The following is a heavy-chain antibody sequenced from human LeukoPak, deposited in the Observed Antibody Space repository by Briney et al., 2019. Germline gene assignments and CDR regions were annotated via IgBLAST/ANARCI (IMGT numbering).Heavy chain of an antibody. J-gene: IGHJ2*01. CDR2: IDSGGST. V-gene: IGHV3-66*01. Sequence: GGSLRLSCAASGFTVSSNYMSRVSQAPGKGLEWVSVIDSGGSTYYADSVKGRFTISRDNSKNTLYLQMNSLRAEDTAVYYCAREGEAYCGGDCPGWYFYLWGRGTLVTVSS. CDR1: GFTVSSNY. D-gene: IGHD2-21*02. CDR3: AREGEAYCGGDCPGWYFYL.